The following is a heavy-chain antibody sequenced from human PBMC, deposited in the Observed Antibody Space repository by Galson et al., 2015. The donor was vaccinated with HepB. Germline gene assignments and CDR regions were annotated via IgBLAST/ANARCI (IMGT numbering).Heavy chain of an antibody. CDR2: ISPDGNYK. Sequence: SLRLSCAASGFIFVKYVMPWVRQAPGKGLEWVAVISPDGNYKYFADFVKGRFTISRDNSKNTLFLDINGLRSEDTAVYYCARNLRSGLLGRTWSSFESWGQGTLSPSPQ. CDR1: GFIFVKYV. V-gene: IGHV3-30*03. D-gene: IGHD6-25*01. CDR3: ARNLRSGLLGRTWSSFES. J-gene: IGHJ4*02.